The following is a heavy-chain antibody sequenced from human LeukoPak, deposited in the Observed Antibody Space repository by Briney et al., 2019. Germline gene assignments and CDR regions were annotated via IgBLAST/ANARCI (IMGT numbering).Heavy chain of an antibody. V-gene: IGHV3-30*18. CDR1: GFIFNNYG. J-gene: IGHJ4*02. CDR3: AKEMVMYSGNYYFDY. CDR2: ISYDGRNK. D-gene: IGHD1-26*01. Sequence: PGRSLRLSCAASGFIFNNYGMHWVRQAPGKGLEWVAVISYDGRNKYYAGSVKGRFTISRDNSKNTLYLQMNSLRAEDTAMYYCAKEMVMYSGNYYFDYWGQGTLVTVSS.